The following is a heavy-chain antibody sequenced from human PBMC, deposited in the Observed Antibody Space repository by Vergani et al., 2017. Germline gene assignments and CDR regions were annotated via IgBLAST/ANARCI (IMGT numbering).Heavy chain of an antibody. D-gene: IGHD3-10*01. Sequence: EVQLLESGGGLVQPGGSLRLSCAASGFTFSSYAMSWVRQAPGKGLEWVSAISGSGGSTYYADSVKGRFTISRDNAKNTLYLQMNSLRAEDTAVYYCAKFGWFGELSLNAFDIWGQGTMVTVSS. CDR1: GFTFSSYA. CDR3: AKFGWFGELSLNAFDI. J-gene: IGHJ3*02. CDR2: ISGSGGST. V-gene: IGHV3-23*01.